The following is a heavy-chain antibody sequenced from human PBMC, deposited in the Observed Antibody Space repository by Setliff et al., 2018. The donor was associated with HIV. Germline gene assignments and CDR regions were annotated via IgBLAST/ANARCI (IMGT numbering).Heavy chain of an antibody. CDR3: APGEGVASTYYHD. D-gene: IGHD3-3*01. CDR2: IHHTGST. Sequence: LSLTCTVPDDSVSTFYWNWIRQPPGKGLEWIGFIHHTGSTVSNPSLKSRVTILMDLSRNQLSLHLASVTTADTAVYFCAPGEGVASTYYHDWGQGTQVTVSS. V-gene: IGHV4-59*02. CDR1: DDSVSTFY. J-gene: IGHJ4*01.